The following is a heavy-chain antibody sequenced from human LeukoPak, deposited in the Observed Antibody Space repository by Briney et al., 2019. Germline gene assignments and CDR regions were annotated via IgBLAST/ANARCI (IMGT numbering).Heavy chain of an antibody. J-gene: IGHJ6*02. D-gene: IGHD2-2*01. Sequence: SVKVSCKASGGTFSSYAISWVRQAPGQGLEWMGGIIPIFGTASYAQKFQGRVTITADESTSTAYMELSSLRSEDTAVYYCARVPSPLPAAMYSYYYYGMDVWGQGTTVTVSS. CDR2: IIPIFGTA. CDR3: ARVPSPLPAAMYSYYYYGMDV. V-gene: IGHV1-69*13. CDR1: GGTFSSYA.